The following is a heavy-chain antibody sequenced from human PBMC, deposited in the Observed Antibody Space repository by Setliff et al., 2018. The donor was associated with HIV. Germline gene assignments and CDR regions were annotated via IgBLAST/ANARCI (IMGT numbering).Heavy chain of an antibody. V-gene: IGHV4-38-2*01. J-gene: IGHJ6*02. CDR1: NYSISSAYY. CDR2: IYYSGST. CDR3: ARIFGDQGYYYGMDV. D-gene: IGHD3-3*01. Sequence: PSETLSLTCAVSNYSISSAYYWGWIRHPPGKGLEWIGYIYYSGSTNYNPSLKSRVTISVDTSKNQFSLKLSSVIAADTAVYYCARIFGDQGYYYGMDVWGQGTTVTVSS.